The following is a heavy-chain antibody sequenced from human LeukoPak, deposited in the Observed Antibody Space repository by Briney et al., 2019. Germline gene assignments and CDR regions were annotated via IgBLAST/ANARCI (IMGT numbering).Heavy chain of an antibody. Sequence: PSETLSLTCTVSGGSIRSGDYYWSWIRQPPGKALEWIGYIYYSGSTYYNPSLKSRVTISVGTSKNQFSLTLSSVTAADTAVYYCARDYYYYDSSGYYSTYYYGMDVWGQGTTVTVSS. V-gene: IGHV4-30-4*01. J-gene: IGHJ6*02. CDR1: GGSIRSGDYY. D-gene: IGHD3-22*01. CDR2: IYYSGST. CDR3: ARDYYYYDSSGYYSTYYYGMDV.